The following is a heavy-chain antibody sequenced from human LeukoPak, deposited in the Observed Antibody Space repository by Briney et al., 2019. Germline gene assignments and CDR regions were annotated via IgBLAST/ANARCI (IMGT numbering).Heavy chain of an antibody. D-gene: IGHD3-10*01. J-gene: IGHJ5*02. CDR2: IYYSGST. CDR3: ARRGVGWFGELSSWFDP. Sequence: SETLSLTCTVSGGSISSSSYYWGWIRQPPGKGLEWIGRIYYSGSTYYNPSLKSRVTISVDTSKNQFSLKLSSVTAADTAVYYCARRGVGWFGELSSWFDPWGQGTLVTVSS. V-gene: IGHV4-39*01. CDR1: GGSISSSSYY.